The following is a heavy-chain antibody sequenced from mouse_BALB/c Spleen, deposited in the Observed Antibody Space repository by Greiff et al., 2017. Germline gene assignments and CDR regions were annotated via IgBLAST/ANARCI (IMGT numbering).Heavy chain of an antibody. J-gene: IGHJ3*01. V-gene: IGHV5-6-3*01. CDR1: GFTFSSYG. CDR3: ARAYGNVGFAY. CDR2: INSNGGST. Sequence: EVQRVESGGGLVQPGGSLKLSCAASGFTFSSYGMSWVRQTPDKRLELVATINSNGGSTYYPDSVKGRFTISRDNAKNTLYLQMSSLKSEDTAMYYCARAYGNVGFAYWGQGTLVTVSA. D-gene: IGHD2-1*01.